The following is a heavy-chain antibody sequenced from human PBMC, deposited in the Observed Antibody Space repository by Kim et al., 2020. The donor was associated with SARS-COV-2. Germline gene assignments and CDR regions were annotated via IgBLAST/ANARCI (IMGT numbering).Heavy chain of an antibody. D-gene: IGHD3-3*01. CDR1: GFTFSSYA. CDR2: ISGSGGST. V-gene: IGHV3-23*01. Sequence: GGSLRLSCAASGFTFSSYAMSWVRQAPGKGLEWVSAISGSGGSTYYADSVKGRFTISRDNSKNTLYLQMNSLRAEDTAVYYCAKEVLRFLEWLSPGAYYYYGMDVWGQGTTVTVSS. J-gene: IGHJ6*02. CDR3: AKEVLRFLEWLSPGAYYYYGMDV.